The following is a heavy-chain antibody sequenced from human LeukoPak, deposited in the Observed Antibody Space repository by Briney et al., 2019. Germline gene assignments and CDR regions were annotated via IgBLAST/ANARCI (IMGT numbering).Heavy chain of an antibody. CDR2: INPNSGGT. V-gene: IGHV1-2*02. CDR3: ARRGWELLPHFDY. Sequence: ASVKVSCKASGYTFTSYGISWVRQAPGQGLEWMGWINPNSGGTNYAQKFQGRVTMTRDTSISTAYMELSRLRSDDTAVYYCARRGWELLPHFDYWGQGTLVTASS. D-gene: IGHD1-26*01. J-gene: IGHJ4*02. CDR1: GYTFTSYG.